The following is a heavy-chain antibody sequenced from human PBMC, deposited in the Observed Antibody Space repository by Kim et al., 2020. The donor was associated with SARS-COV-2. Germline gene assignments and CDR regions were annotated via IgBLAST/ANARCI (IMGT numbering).Heavy chain of an antibody. CDR3: ARDQRWAYGSGSSLYYYYGMDV. CDR2: IYSGGST. D-gene: IGHD3-10*01. Sequence: GGSLRLSCAASGFTVSSNYMSWVRQAPGKGLEWVSVIYSGGSTYYADSVKGRFTISRHNSKNTLYLQMNSLRAEDTAVYYCARDQRWAYGSGSSLYYYYGMDVWGQGTTVTVSS. V-gene: IGHV3-53*04. CDR1: GFTVSSNY. J-gene: IGHJ6*02.